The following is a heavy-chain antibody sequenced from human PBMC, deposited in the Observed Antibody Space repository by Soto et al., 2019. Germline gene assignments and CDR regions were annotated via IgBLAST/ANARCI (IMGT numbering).Heavy chain of an antibody. J-gene: IGHJ3*02. CDR3: ARSQVGATPNDAFDI. CDR2: ISAYNGNT. Sequence: QVQLVQSGAEVKKPGASVKVSCKASGYIFTNYGISWVRQAPGQGLEWMGWISAYNGNTNFAQKLQGRLTTTTDTSTSTAYMELRSLRSDDTAVYYCARSQVGATPNDAFDIWGQGTMVTVSS. CDR1: GYIFTNYG. D-gene: IGHD1-26*01. V-gene: IGHV1-18*01.